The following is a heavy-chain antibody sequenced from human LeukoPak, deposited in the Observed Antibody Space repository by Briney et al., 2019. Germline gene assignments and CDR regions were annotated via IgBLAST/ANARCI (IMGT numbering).Heavy chain of an antibody. J-gene: IGHJ4*02. CDR2: INSDGSST. V-gene: IGHV3-74*01. D-gene: IGHD4-23*01. CDR3: ALEPSGDYGGNLDY. CDR1: GFTFSSYW. Sequence: GGSLRLSCAASGFTFSSYWMHWVRQAPGKGLVWVSRINSDGSSTSYADSVKGRFTISRDNAKNTLYLQMNSLRAEDTAVYYCALEPSGDYGGNLDYWGQGTLVTVSS.